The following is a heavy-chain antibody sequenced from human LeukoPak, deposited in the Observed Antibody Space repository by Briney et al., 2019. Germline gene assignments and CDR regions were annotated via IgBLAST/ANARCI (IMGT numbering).Heavy chain of an antibody. CDR3: ARDHGGNGFDY. V-gene: IGHV3-21*01. J-gene: IGHJ4*02. D-gene: IGHD4-23*01. CDR2: ISSSSSYI. CDR1: GFTFSSYS. Sequence: GGSLRLSCAASGFTFSSYSMNWVRQAPGKGLEWVSSISSSSSYIYYADSVKGRFTITRDNAKNSLYLQMNSLRAEDTAVYYCARDHGGNGFDYWGQGTLVTVSS.